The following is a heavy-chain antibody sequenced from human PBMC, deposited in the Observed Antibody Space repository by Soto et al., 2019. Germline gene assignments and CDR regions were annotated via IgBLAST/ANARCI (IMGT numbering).Heavy chain of an antibody. CDR3: ARQEYGIVACPHWFDP. CDR1: GGSITSSNYY. CDR2: IYYSGST. V-gene: IGHV4-39*01. J-gene: IGHJ5*02. Sequence: SETLSLTCTVSGGSITSSNYYWGWIRQPPGKGLEWIGSIYYSGSTYYNPSLKSRVTISVDTSKNQFSLKLSSVTAADTAVYYCARQEYGIVACPHWFDPLGQGALVAVSS. D-gene: IGHD3-22*01.